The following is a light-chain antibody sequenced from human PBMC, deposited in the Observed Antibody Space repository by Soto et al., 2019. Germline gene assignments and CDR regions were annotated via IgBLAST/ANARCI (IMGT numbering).Light chain of an antibody. CDR3: AAYTYSGNCVV. V-gene: IGLV2-14*03. J-gene: IGLJ2*01. CDR2: DMR. Sequence: QSALTQPASASGSPGQSVTISCTGSSCDIGGNKYVSWYQQHPGKAPKLMISDMRRRPSGVPDRFSGSKSGTSASLTITGLQAGDEADYYCAAYTYSGNCVVFGGGTKLTVL. CDR1: SCDIGGNKY.